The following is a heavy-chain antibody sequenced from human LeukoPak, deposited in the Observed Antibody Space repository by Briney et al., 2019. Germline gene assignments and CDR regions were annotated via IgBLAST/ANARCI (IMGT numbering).Heavy chain of an antibody. Sequence: ASVKVSCKASGYTFTSYDINWVRQATGQGLEWMGWMNPNGGNTGYAQKFQGRVTMTRNTSISTAYMELSSLRSEDTAVYYCARQPLLWFGELLPWGQGTLVTVSS. CDR1: GYTFTSYD. CDR3: ARQPLLWFGELLP. V-gene: IGHV1-8*01. J-gene: IGHJ5*02. D-gene: IGHD3-10*01. CDR2: MNPNGGNT.